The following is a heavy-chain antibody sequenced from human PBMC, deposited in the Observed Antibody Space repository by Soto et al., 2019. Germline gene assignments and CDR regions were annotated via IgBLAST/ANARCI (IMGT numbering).Heavy chain of an antibody. CDR3: ARGEGRGWPLKNNWFDP. V-gene: IGHV1-2*04. J-gene: IGHJ5*02. CDR1: GCPFSIYA. D-gene: IGHD6-19*01. Sequence: ASVKVSCTASGCPFSIYAISWVRQAPGQGLEWMGWINPISGNTHYAQKFQGWGTMTRDTSTSTAYLEVNRLRSDDTAVYYCARGEGRGWPLKNNWFDPWGLGTLVTVS. CDR2: INPISGNT.